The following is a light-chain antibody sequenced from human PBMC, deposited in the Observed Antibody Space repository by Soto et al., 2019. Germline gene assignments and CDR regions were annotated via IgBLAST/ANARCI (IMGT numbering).Light chain of an antibody. CDR2: GAS. V-gene: IGKV3-11*01. CDR1: QSVNSN. Sequence: EIVITQSPATLSVSPGERATLSCRASQSVNSNLAWYQQKPGQAPGLLIYGASNRATGIPARFSGSGSGTDFTLTISSLEPEDFALYYCQQRDKWPITFGQGTRLEIK. J-gene: IGKJ5*01. CDR3: QQRDKWPIT.